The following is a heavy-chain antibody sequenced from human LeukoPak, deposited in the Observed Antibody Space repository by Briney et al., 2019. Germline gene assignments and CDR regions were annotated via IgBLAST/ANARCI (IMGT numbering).Heavy chain of an antibody. D-gene: IGHD1-26*01. CDR1: GGSISSGGYY. Sequence: SETLSLTCTVSGGSISSGGYYWSWIRQHPGTGLEWIGYIYYSGSTYYNPSLKSRVTISVDTSKNQFSLKLSSVTAADTAVYYWGRGGGCLHYFFDIGGQGTMVTFS. V-gene: IGHV4-31*03. CDR2: IYYSGST. CDR3: GRGGGCLHYFFDI. J-gene: IGHJ3*02.